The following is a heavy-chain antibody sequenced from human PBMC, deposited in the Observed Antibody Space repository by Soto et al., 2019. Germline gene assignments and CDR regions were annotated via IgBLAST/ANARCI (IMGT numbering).Heavy chain of an antibody. CDR2: ISYDGSNK. Sequence: QVQLVESGGGVVQPGRSLRLSCAASGFTFSSYAMHWVRQAPGKGLEWVAVISYDGSNKYYADSVKGRFTISRDNSKNTLCLQMNSLRAEDTAVYYCARWQKASGYYFRGDYFDYWGQGTLVTVSS. D-gene: IGHD3-22*01. V-gene: IGHV3-30-3*01. CDR3: ARWQKASGYYFRGDYFDY. CDR1: GFTFSSYA. J-gene: IGHJ4*02.